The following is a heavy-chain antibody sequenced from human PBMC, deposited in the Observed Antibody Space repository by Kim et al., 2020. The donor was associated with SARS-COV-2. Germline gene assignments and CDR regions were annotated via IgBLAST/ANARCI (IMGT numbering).Heavy chain of an antibody. V-gene: IGHV3-74*01. CDR1: GFTFSIYW. Sequence: GGSLRLSCAASGFTFSIYWMHWVRQAPGKGLVWVSRINSDGSSTTYADSVTGRFTISRDNPKNTLYLQMNSLRPEDTAVYYCARVQNSSGWYGVYWGQGTLVTVSS. CDR3: ARVQNSSGWYGVY. J-gene: IGHJ4*02. D-gene: IGHD6-19*01. CDR2: INSDGSST.